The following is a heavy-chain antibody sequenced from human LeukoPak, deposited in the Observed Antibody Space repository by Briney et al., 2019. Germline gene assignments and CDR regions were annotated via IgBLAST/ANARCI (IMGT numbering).Heavy chain of an antibody. CDR3: ARYYDSSGYTQGAFDI. J-gene: IGHJ3*02. V-gene: IGHV3-66*02. Sequence: GGSLRLSCAASGFTVSSNYMSWVRQAPGKGLEWVSSFYRGISTYYADSVKGRFTTSRDHSKNTVYLQMDSLRPEDTAVYYYARYYDSSGYTQGAFDIWGQGTMVTVS. CDR2: FYRGIST. D-gene: IGHD3-22*01. CDR1: GFTVSSNY.